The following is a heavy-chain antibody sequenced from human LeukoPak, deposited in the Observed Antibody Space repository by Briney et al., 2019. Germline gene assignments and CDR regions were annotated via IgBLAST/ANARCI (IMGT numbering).Heavy chain of an antibody. CDR1: GFTFSNAW. Sequence: GGSLRLSCAASGFTFSNAWMTWVRQGPGKGLEWVGRITSKTEGGTTDYAAPVKGRFTISRDDSKNTLYLQTNSLSTEDTAVYYCTTGTFATFDYWGQGTLVTVSS. D-gene: IGHD1-26*01. CDR2: ITSKTEGGTT. V-gene: IGHV3-15*01. J-gene: IGHJ4*02. CDR3: TTGTFATFDY.